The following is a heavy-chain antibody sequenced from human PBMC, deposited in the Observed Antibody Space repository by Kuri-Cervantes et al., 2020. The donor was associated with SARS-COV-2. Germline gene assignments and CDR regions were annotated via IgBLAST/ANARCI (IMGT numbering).Heavy chain of an antibody. Sequence: GGSLRLSCAASGFTFSGSAMHWVRQASGKGLEWVGRIRSKANSYATAYAASVKGRFTISRDDSKNTAYLQMNSLKTEDTAVYYCTSRPHCSGGSCYRMDFDYWGQGTRVTVAS. CDR1: GFTFSGSA. CDR2: IRSKANSYAT. J-gene: IGHJ4*02. D-gene: IGHD2-15*01. V-gene: IGHV3-73*01. CDR3: TSRPHCSGGSCYRMDFDY.